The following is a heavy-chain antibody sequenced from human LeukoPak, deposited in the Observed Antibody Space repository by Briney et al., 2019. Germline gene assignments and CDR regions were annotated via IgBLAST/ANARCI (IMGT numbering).Heavy chain of an antibody. D-gene: IGHD6-13*01. V-gene: IGHV3-21*01. J-gene: IGHJ3*02. CDR3: ARDPLLSIAAAGAPDAFDI. CDR1: GFTFSSYS. CDR2: ISSSSSYI. Sequence: GGSLRLSCAASGFTFSSYSMNWVRQAPGKGLEWVSSISSSSSYIYYADSVKGRFTISRDNAKNSLYLQMNSLRAEDTAVYYCARDPLLSIAAAGAPDAFDIWGQGTMVTVSS.